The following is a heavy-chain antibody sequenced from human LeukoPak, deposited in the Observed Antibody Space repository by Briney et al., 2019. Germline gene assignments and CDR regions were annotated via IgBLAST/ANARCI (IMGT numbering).Heavy chain of an antibody. J-gene: IGHJ4*01. CDR1: GASMSDYY. Sequence: SETLSLTCTVSGASMSDYYWSWIRQPPGKGLEWIGYIYYTGSTNYNPSLKSRVTMSVDTSKNQISLKPSSVTAADSAVYYCVRRVRYFGQNDYWGQGTLVTVSS. V-gene: IGHV4-59*08. CDR3: VRRVRYFGQNDY. CDR2: IYYTGST. D-gene: IGHD3-9*01.